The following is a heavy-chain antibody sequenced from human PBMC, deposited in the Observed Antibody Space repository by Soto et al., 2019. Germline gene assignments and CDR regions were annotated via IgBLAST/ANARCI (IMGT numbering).Heavy chain of an antibody. V-gene: IGHV4-4*02. CDR2: IYHSGST. Sequence: QVQLQASGPGLVKPSGTLSLTCAVSGGSSSSSNWWSWVRQPPGKGLQWIGEIYHSGSTNYNPSLTSRATISVEKSKHQFALKLSSVTAADTAVNYWESVRGGYYYAMDVWGEGKPVTVSS. D-gene: IGHD3-10*02. CDR1: GGSSSSSNW. CDR3: ESVRGGYYYAMDV. J-gene: IGHJ6*04.